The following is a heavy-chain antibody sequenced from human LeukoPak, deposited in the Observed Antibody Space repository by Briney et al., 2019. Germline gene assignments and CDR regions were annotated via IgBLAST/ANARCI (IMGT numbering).Heavy chain of an antibody. V-gene: IGHV4-30-2*01. D-gene: IGHD4-17*01. J-gene: IGHJ4*02. CDR1: GGSISSGGYS. Sequence: PSQTLSLTCAVSGGSISSGGYSWSWIRQPPGTGLEWIGYIYHSGSTYYNPSLKSRVTISVDRSKNQFSLKLSSVTAADTAVYYCARTDGDHGVDYWGQGTLVTVSS. CDR3: ARTDGDHGVDY. CDR2: IYHSGST.